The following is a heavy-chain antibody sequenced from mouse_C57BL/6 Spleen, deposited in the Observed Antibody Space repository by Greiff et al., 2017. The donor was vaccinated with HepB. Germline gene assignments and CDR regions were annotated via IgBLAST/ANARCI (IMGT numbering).Heavy chain of an antibody. CDR1: GFTFNTYA. Sequence: EVQLVESGGGLVQPKGSLKLSCAASGFTFNTYAMHWVRQAPGKGLEWVARIRSKSSNYATYYADSVKDRFTISRDDSQSMLYLQMNNLKTEDTALYYCVRDALTGAWFAYWGQGTLVTVSA. J-gene: IGHJ3*01. V-gene: IGHV10-3*01. D-gene: IGHD4-1*01. CDR3: VRDALTGAWFAY. CDR2: IRSKSSNYAT.